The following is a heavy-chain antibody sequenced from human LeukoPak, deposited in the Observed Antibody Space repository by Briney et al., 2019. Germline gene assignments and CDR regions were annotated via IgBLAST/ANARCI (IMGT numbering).Heavy chain of an antibody. D-gene: IGHD2-15*01. CDR3: AKGSDGGRPYFFDS. CDR1: GFSLSSYA. Sequence: GGSLRLSCVASGFSLSSYAMGWVRQAPAKGLEWVTAISDTGRSTYYADSVKGRFTMSKDTSKTTVYLQMNSLRADDTAVYFCAKGSDGGRPYFFDSWGQGALVTIS. J-gene: IGHJ4*02. CDR2: ISDTGRST. V-gene: IGHV3-23*01.